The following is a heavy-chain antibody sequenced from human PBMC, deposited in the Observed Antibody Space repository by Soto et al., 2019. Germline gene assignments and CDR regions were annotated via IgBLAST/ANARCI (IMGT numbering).Heavy chain of an antibody. CDR2: ISYTGDST. CDR1: GFTFSNYA. V-gene: IGHV3-23*01. J-gene: IGHJ3*01. Sequence: GGSLRLSCGTSGFTFSNYAMTWVRQAPGKGLEWVSAISYTGDSTKYADSVEGRFTISRDNARNTLSLHMNSLRAEDTAVYYCAKNRYDSTGYSFDAFDFWGQGTKVTVSS. CDR3: AKNRYDSTGYSFDAFDF. D-gene: IGHD3-22*01.